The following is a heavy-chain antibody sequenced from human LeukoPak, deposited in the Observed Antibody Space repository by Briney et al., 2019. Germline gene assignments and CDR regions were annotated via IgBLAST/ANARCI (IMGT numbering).Heavy chain of an antibody. J-gene: IGHJ5*02. CDR3: AKDIVVVPAAISGPNWFDP. CDR1: GFTFSNAW. CDR2: ISGSGGST. Sequence: GGSLRLSCAASGFTFSNAWMSWVRQAPGKGLEWVSAISGSGGSTYYADSVKGRFTISRDNSKNTLYLQMNSLRAEDTAVYYCAKDIVVVPAAISGPNWFDPWGQGTLVTVSS. D-gene: IGHD2-2*02. V-gene: IGHV3-23*01.